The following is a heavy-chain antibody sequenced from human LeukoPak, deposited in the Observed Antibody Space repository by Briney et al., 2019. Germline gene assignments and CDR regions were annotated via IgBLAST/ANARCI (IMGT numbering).Heavy chain of an antibody. CDR3: ARDHRGSWELLYYFDY. D-gene: IGHD1-26*01. CDR1: GGSISSSSYY. J-gene: IGHJ4*02. Sequence: PSETLSLTCTVSGGSISSSSYYWGWIRQPPGKGLEWIGSIYYSGSTYYNPSLKSRVTISVDTSKNQFSLKLSSVTAADTAVYYCARDHRGSWELLYYFDYWGQGTLVTVSS. CDR2: IYYSGST. V-gene: IGHV4-39*07.